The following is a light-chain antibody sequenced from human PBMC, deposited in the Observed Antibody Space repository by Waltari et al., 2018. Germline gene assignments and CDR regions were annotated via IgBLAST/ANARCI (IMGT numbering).Light chain of an antibody. CDR1: QSVSSN. CDR3: QQYNDWPPVT. CDR2: GVS. Sequence: TVMTQSPVALSVSPGERGTLSCRASQSVSSNLAWYQQKPGQAPRLLIYGVSTRATGIPARFSGSGSGTEFTLTISSLQSEDFAVYYCQQYNDWPPVTFGGGTKVEIK. J-gene: IGKJ4*01. V-gene: IGKV3-15*01.